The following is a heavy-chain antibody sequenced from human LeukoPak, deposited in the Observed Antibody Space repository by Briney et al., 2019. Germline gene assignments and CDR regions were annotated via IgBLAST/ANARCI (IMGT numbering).Heavy chain of an antibody. V-gene: IGHV3-23*01. J-gene: IGHJ6*03. D-gene: IGHD6-6*01. Sequence: GGSLRLSCAASGFTFSSYAMSWVRQAPGKGLEWVSAISGSGGSTYYADSVKGRFTSSRDNSMNTRYLQMNSLRAEDTAVYYCALAARPAYYYYYMDVWGKGTTVTVSS. CDR1: GFTFSSYA. CDR3: ALAARPAYYYYYMDV. CDR2: ISGSGGST.